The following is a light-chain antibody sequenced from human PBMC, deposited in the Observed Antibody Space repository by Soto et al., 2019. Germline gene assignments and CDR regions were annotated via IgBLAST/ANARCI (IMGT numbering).Light chain of an antibody. V-gene: IGLV2-14*01. Sequence: QSALTQPASVSGSPGQSITISCTGTSSDVGGYNYVSWYQQHPGKAPKLMIYEFTNRPSGVSNRFSGSKSGNTASLTISGLQAEDEADYYCSSYTGSSTLVYVFGTGTKLTVL. CDR2: EFT. CDR3: SSYTGSSTLVYV. CDR1: SSDVGGYNY. J-gene: IGLJ1*01.